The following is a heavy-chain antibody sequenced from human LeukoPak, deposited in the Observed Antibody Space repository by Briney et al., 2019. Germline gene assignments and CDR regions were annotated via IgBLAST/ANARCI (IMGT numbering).Heavy chain of an antibody. Sequence: GGSLRLSCAASGFTFSSYSMNWVRQAPGKGLEWVSYISSSSSTIYYADSVKGRFTISRDNAKNSLYLQMNSLRAEDTAVYYCARVRVGYSSSSNTYFDYWGQGTLVTVSS. D-gene: IGHD6-6*01. J-gene: IGHJ4*02. V-gene: IGHV3-48*01. CDR3: ARVRVGYSSSSNTYFDY. CDR2: ISSSSSTI. CDR1: GFTFSSYS.